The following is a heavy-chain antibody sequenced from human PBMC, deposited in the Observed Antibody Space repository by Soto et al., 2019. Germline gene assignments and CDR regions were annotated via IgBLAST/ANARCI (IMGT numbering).Heavy chain of an antibody. CDR2: IYGGGST. V-gene: IGHV3-53*01. CDR3: ARDDYYDSSGYDCDP. Sequence: GGSLRLSCAASGFTVSSNYMSWVRQAPGKGLEWVSVIYGGGSTYYADSVKGRFTISRDNSKNTVYLQMNSLRAEDTAVYYCARDDYYDSSGYDCDPWGQGTLVTVSS. CDR1: GFTVSSNY. J-gene: IGHJ5*02. D-gene: IGHD3-22*01.